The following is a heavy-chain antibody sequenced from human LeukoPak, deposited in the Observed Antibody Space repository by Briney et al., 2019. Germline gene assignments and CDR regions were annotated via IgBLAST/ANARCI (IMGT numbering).Heavy chain of an antibody. V-gene: IGHV3-15*01. CDR3: TTGDYVWGSYRSYYFDY. CDR1: GFTFSNAW. CDR2: IKSKTDGGTT. J-gene: IGHJ4*02. D-gene: IGHD3-16*02. Sequence: GGSLRLSCAASGFTFSNAWMSWVRQAPGKGLEGVGRIKSKTDGGTTDYAAPVKGRFTISRDDSKNTLYLQMNSLKTEDTAVYYCTTGDYVWGSYRSYYFDYWGQGTLVTVSS.